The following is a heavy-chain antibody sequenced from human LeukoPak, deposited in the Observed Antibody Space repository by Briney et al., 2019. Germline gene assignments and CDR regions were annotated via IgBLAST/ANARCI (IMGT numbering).Heavy chain of an antibody. V-gene: IGHV5-51*01. J-gene: IGHJ4*02. D-gene: IGHD2-8*01. CDR2: IYPGDSDT. Sequence: GESLKISCKGSGYSFTSYWIGWVRQMPGKGLEWMGIIYPGDSDTRYSPSFQGHVTFSADKSISTAYLQWSSLKASDTAMYYCAVYFDGVPYYFDYWGQGTLVTVSS. CDR3: AVYFDGVPYYFDY. CDR1: GYSFTSYW.